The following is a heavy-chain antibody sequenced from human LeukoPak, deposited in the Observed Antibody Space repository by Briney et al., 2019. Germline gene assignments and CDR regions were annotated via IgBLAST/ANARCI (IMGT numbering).Heavy chain of an antibody. CDR2: ISTSSSYI. J-gene: IGHJ4*02. CDR1: GFTFNTYI. Sequence: GGSLRLSCAASGFTFNTYIMNWVRQAPGKGLEWVSSISTSSSYIYYADSVKGRFTISRDNVKNSLYLQMNSLRVEDTAVYYCAKVAKYYYGSETYYFFEHWGQGTPVTASS. CDR3: AKVAKYYYGSETYYFFEH. V-gene: IGHV3-21*01. D-gene: IGHD3-10*01.